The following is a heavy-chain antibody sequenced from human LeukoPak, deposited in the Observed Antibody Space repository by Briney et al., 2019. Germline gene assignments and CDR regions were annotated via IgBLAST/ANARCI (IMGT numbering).Heavy chain of an antibody. CDR3: ARGYCSGGSCYSYYYYNYMDV. J-gene: IGHJ6*03. Sequence: SETLSLTCTVSGGSISSYYWSWIRQPAGKGLEWIGRIYTSGSTNYNASLKSRVTISVDTSKNQFSLKLSSVTAADTAVYYCARGYCSGGSCYSYYYYNYMDVWGKGTTVTVSS. CDR1: GGSISSYY. D-gene: IGHD2-15*01. CDR2: IYTSGST. V-gene: IGHV4-4*07.